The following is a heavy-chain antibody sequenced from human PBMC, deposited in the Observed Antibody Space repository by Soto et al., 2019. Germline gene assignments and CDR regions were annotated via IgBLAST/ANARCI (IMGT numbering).Heavy chain of an antibody. CDR3: ARWVGGSMYDNSGKFDS. CDR2: VAHDGIRK. D-gene: IGHD3-22*01. V-gene: IGHV3-30*03. J-gene: IGHJ5*01. CDR1: GFIFSGSG. Sequence: QVQLVESGGGVVQPGRALRLTCAASGFIFSGSGMHWVRQAPGNGLEWVALVAHDGIRKYYGDSVKGRFTTSRDNAENTRYLQMDSLRAEDTAVYYCARWVGGSMYDNSGKFDSWGQGTLVTVSS.